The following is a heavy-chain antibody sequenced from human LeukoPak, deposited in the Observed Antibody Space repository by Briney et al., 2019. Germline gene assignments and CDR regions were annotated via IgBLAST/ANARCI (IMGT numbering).Heavy chain of an antibody. CDR1: GYTFTRNS. CDR2: INTNTGNP. D-gene: IGHD3-22*01. J-gene: IGHJ4*02. CDR3: AKNGLGAVVKTD. V-gene: IGHV7-4-1*02. Sequence: ASVKVSCKASGYTFTRNSVNWLRQAPGQGLEWMGWINTNTGNPTYAQGFTGRFVFSLDTSVSTAYLQISSLKAEDSAVYYCAKNGLGAVVKTDWGQGTLVTVSS.